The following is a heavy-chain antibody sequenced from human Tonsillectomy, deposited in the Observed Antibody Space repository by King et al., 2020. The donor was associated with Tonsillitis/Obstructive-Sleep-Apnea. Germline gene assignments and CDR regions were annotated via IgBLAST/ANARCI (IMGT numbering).Heavy chain of an antibody. V-gene: IGHV1-2*02. CDR1: GYTFTDYY. Sequence: VQLVESGAEVKKPGASVKVSCKASGYTFTDYYIHWVRQAPGQGLEWMGWVNPHSSGTDYAQKFQGRVTMTRDTSIRTAYMELSRVTSDDTAVYYCAKQGSASSWYETYFDYWGQGTLVTVSS. CDR2: VNPHSSGT. CDR3: AKQGSASSWYETYFDY. D-gene: IGHD6-13*01. J-gene: IGHJ4*02.